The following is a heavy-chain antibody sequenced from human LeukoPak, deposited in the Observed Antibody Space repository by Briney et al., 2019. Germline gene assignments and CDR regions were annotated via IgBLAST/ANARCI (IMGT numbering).Heavy chain of an antibody. Sequence: SETLSLTCTVSGGSISSYYWSWIRQPPGKGLEWIGYIYYSGSTNYNPSLKSRVTISVDTSKNQFSLKLSSVTAADTAVYYCARPNYYGSGSYGAFDIWGQGTMVTVSS. CDR1: GGSISSYY. D-gene: IGHD3-10*01. CDR2: IYYSGST. CDR3: ARPNYYGSGSYGAFDI. V-gene: IGHV4-59*08. J-gene: IGHJ3*02.